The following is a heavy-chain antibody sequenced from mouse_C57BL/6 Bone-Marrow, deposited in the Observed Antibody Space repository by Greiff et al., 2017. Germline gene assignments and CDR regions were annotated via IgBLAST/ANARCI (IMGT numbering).Heavy chain of an antibody. CDR1: GFTFSNYW. CDR2: IRLKSDNYAT. CDR3: TSDYGYAMDY. Sequence: EVKLVESGGGLVQPGGSMKLSCVASGFTFSNYWMNWVRQSPEKGLEWVAQIRLKSDNYATHYAESVKGRFTISRDDSKSSVYLQMNNLRAEDTGIDYCTSDYGYAMDYWGQGTSVTVSS. D-gene: IGHD2-4*01. J-gene: IGHJ4*01. V-gene: IGHV6-3*01.